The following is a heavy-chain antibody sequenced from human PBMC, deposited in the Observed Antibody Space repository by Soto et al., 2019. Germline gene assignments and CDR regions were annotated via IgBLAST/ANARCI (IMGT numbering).Heavy chain of an antibody. D-gene: IGHD3-16*01. J-gene: IGHJ6*02. Sequence: AAVKVSCKASGYTFIRYGITWVRQAPGQRLEWMGWISPYNDQTIYAQKLQGRVTMTADTSTRTVYMQLRSLKSDDTAVYYCARGGYYDNVWGKLCDYGLDVWGQGTSVTVSS. CDR1: GYTFIRYG. CDR2: ISPYNDQT. CDR3: ARGGYYDNVWGKLCDYGLDV. V-gene: IGHV1-18*01.